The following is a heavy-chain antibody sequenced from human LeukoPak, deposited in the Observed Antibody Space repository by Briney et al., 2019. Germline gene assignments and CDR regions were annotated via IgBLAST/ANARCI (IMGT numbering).Heavy chain of an antibody. CDR3: ARAYCSGGSCYSFSYFDY. CDR1: GFTFSSYA. CDR2: ISYDGSNK. V-gene: IGHV3-30-3*01. D-gene: IGHD2-15*01. Sequence: PGESLRLSCAASGFTFSSYAMHWVRQAPGKGLEWVAVISYDGSNKYYADSVKGRFTISRDNSKNTLYLQMNSLRAEDTAVYYCARAYCSGGSCYSFSYFDYWGQGTLVSVSS. J-gene: IGHJ4*02.